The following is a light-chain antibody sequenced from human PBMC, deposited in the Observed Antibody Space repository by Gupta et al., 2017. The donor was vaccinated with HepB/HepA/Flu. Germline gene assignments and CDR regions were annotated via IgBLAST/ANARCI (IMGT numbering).Light chain of an antibody. V-gene: IGLV1-47*02. Sequence: QPVLTHPLSASGTPGQRVAISCSGSSSTVGRDNVYWYRQLPGTAPKLLIYNDDRRPSGVPARFSGSKSGTSASLAISGLRSEDEADYYGAAWDNSLSAYVFGTGTWVTVL. J-gene: IGLJ1*01. CDR1: SSTVGRDN. CDR2: NDD. CDR3: AAWDNSLSAYV.